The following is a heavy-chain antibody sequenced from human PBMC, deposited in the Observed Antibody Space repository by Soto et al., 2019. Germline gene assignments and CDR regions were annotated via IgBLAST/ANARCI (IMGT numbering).Heavy chain of an antibody. CDR1: GYAFSFG. CDR3: ATYYFGSGSYYRFDN. J-gene: IGHJ4*02. D-gene: IGHD3-10*01. V-gene: IGHV1-18*01. CDR2: ISASDGST. Sequence: ASVKVSCKASGYAFSFGFSWVRQAPGQGLEWMGWISASDGSTNSAQKFRGRISLTTDTSTNTAYMDLLSLTSDDTAVYFCATYYFGSGSYYRFDNWGQGALVTVSS.